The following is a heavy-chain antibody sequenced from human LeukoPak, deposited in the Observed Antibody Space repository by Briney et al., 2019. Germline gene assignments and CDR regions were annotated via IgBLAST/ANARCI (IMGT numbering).Heavy chain of an antibody. CDR1: GYTFTSYY. J-gene: IGHJ4*02. CDR3: ARGTHYDILTGYHFFDY. CDR2: INPSGGST. V-gene: IGHV1-46*01. D-gene: IGHD3-9*01. Sequence: ASVKVSCKASGYTFTSYYMHWVRQAPGQGHEWMGIINPSGGSTSYAQKFQGRVTMTRDTSTSTVYMELSSLRSEDTAVYYCARGTHYDILTGYHFFDYWGQGTLVTVSS.